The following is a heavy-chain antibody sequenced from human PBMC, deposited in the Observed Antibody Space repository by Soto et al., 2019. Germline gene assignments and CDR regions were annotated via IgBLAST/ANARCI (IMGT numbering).Heavy chain of an antibody. D-gene: IGHD6-13*01. Sequence: PSETLSLACTVSGGSISSSRHDWGWIRQPPGKGLEWIGSIYYSGTTYYNPSLKSRVTISLDTSKNQFALKLSSVTAADTAVYYCARGGRIAAAGNYYYYGMDVWGQGTTVTVSS. CDR1: GGSISSSRHD. V-gene: IGHV4-39*01. J-gene: IGHJ6*02. CDR3: ARGGRIAAAGNYYYYGMDV. CDR2: IYYSGTT.